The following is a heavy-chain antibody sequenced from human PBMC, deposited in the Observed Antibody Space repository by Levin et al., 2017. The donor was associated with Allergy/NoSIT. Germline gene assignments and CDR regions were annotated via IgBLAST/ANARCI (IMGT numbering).Heavy chain of an antibody. D-gene: IGHD1-26*01. J-gene: IGHJ3*01. CDR3: ARIPGSPTRWEVLGDAFDV. Sequence: GGSLRLSCVASGFSFSSYGIQWVRQAPGKGLEWVAFIWHDGSRESYADLVKGRFTISRVNSKSTLYLQINSLRVEDTAVYYCARIPGSPTRWEVLGDAFDVWGQGTTVTVSP. CDR1: GFSFSSYG. V-gene: IGHV3-33*01. CDR2: IWHDGSRE.